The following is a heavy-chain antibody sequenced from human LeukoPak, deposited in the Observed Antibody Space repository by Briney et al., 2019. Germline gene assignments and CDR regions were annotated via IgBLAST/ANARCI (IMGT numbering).Heavy chain of an antibody. Sequence: PGGSLRLSCAASGFSLSDYTMNWVRQAPGKGLEWVSSISGGGRSIYYVDSVKGRFTISRDNAKNSLYLQMNSLRAEDTAVYYCARDYFYCGGDCFVDYWRRGTLVTVSS. CDR3: ARDYFYCGGDCFVDY. V-gene: IGHV3-21*01. CDR2: ISGGGRSI. J-gene: IGHJ4*02. CDR1: GFSLSDYT. D-gene: IGHD2-21*02.